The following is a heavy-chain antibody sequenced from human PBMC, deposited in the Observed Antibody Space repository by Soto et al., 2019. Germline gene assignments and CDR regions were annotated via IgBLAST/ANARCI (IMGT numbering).Heavy chain of an antibody. CDR3: AKDSELELLYYYYYMDV. CDR2: ISGSGGST. D-gene: IGHD1-7*01. V-gene: IGHV3-23*01. CDR1: GFTFSSYA. Sequence: EVQLLESGGGLVQPGGSLRLSCAASGFTFSSYAMSWVRQAPGKGLEWVSAISGSGGSTYYADSVKGRFTISRDNSKNTLYLQMNSLRAEDTAVYYCAKDSELELLYYYYYMDVWGKGTTVTVSS. J-gene: IGHJ6*03.